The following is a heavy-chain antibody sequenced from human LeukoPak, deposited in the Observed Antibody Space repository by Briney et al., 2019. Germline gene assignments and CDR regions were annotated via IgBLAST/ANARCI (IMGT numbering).Heavy chain of an antibody. J-gene: IGHJ4*02. CDR1: GFTFSSYA. CDR2: ISYDGSNK. Sequence: GGSLRLSCAASGFTFSSYAMHWVRQAPGKGLEWVAVISYDGSNKYYADSVEGRFTISRDNSKNTLYLQMNSLRAEDTAVYYCARATGYFDWLLSLMNWGQGTLVTVSS. CDR3: ARATGYFDWLLSLMN. D-gene: IGHD3-9*01. V-gene: IGHV3-30-3*01.